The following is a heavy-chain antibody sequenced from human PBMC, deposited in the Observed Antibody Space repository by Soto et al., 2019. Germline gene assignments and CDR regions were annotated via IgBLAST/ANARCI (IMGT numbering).Heavy chain of an antibody. Sequence: QVHLVESGGGVVQPGRPLRLSCAASSLSFGDDAMHWVRQAPGKGLEWVAVITYDGSTKNYADSVRGRFTISRDNSKSTLYLHMDSLITDDTAVYYCARDVGTQMDYWSTSGMDVWGQGTTVTVSS. CDR1: SLSFGDDA. CDR2: ITYDGSTK. D-gene: IGHD3-3*01. CDR3: ARDVGTQMDYWSTSGMDV. J-gene: IGHJ6*02. V-gene: IGHV3-30-3*01.